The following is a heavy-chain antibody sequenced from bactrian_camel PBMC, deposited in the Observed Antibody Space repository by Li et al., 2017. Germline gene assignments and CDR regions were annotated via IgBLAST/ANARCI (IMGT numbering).Heavy chain of an antibody. CDR3: TKATLEYGICTSALTLVT. CDR2: IPMGPGPT. Sequence: VQLVESGGGLGQPGGSLRLSCRASGFVSSSAYMTWARQAPGKGLEWVSTIPMGPGPTYYADSVRGRFTISRDFFNNMVYLQMNSLNVEDTALYYCTKATLEYGICTSALTLVTGAGGPRSPSP. V-gene: IGHV3S40*01. CDR1: GFVSSSAY. D-gene: IGHD4*01. J-gene: IGHJ6*01.